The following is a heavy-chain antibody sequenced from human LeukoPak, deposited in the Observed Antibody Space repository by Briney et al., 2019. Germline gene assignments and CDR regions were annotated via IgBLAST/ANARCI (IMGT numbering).Heavy chain of an antibody. CDR3: AKDPRILTNYYPYYMDV. Sequence: QAGGSLRLSCAASGFTFSSYWMNWVRQAPGKGLEWVANIKKDGSDKYYADSVKGRFTISRDNSKNTLYLQMNSLRAEDTAVYYCAKDPRILTNYYPYYMDVWGKGTTVTISS. J-gene: IGHJ6*03. CDR2: IKKDGSDK. CDR1: GFTFSSYW. D-gene: IGHD3-9*01. V-gene: IGHV3-7*01.